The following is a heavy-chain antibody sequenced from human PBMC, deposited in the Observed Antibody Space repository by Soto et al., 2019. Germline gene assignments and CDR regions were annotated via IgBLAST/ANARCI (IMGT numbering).Heavy chain of an antibody. CDR2: IYYSGGT. CDR1: GGSISSYY. Sequence: ETLSLTCTVSGGSISSYYWSWIRQPPGKGLEWIGYIYYSGGTNYNPSLKSRVTISVDTSKNQFSLKLSSVTAEDTAVCYCARGARRADAFDIWGQGTMVTVSS. J-gene: IGHJ3*02. V-gene: IGHV4-59*01. CDR3: ARGARRADAFDI.